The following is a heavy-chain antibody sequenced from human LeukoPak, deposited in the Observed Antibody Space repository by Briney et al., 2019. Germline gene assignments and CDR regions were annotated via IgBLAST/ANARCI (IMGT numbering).Heavy chain of an antibody. V-gene: IGHV3-74*01. Sequence: GGSLRLSCAASGLTFSSHWMHWVRQAPGKGLVWVSRITNDGSSTTYADSVKGRFTISRDNAKNMLYLQVNSLRAEDTAVYYCARDLKVISGFFDYLGQGTLVTVSS. CDR3: ARDLKVISGFFDY. D-gene: IGHD3-16*02. CDR1: GLTFSSHW. CDR2: ITNDGSST. J-gene: IGHJ4*02.